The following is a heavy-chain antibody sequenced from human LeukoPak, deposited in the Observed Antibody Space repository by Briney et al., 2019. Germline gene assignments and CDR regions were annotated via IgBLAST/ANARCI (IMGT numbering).Heavy chain of an antibody. V-gene: IGHV3-66*01. CDR2: IYTSGKT. Sequence: PGGCLRPSCAASGFTLSTNYMGVVRQAPGEGLGWVSVIYTSGKTYYADSVRRRFTISRDKSTNKVFLQMTSLRAADTAVYYCARFPARDYYYFDFWGQGTLITVSS. CDR1: GFTLSTNY. J-gene: IGHJ4*02. CDR3: ARFPARDYYYFDF. D-gene: IGHD3-10*01.